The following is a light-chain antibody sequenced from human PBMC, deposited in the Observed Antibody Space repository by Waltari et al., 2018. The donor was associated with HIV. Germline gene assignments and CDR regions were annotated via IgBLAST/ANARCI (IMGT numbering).Light chain of an antibody. CDR2: DAS. CDR1: QSVSSN. V-gene: IGKV3-15*01. Sequence: EALMTQSPATLSVSPGERATLSCKASQSVSSNLAWYQQKPGQAPRFLIYDASTRATGIPARFSGSGSGTEFTLTISSLQSEDFAIYYCQEYNKWPFTFGPGTKVDIK. CDR3: QEYNKWPFT. J-gene: IGKJ3*01.